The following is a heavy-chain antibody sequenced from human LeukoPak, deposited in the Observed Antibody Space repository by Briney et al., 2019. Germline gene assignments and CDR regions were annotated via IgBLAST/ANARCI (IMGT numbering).Heavy chain of an antibody. Sequence: GGSLRLSCAASGFTFSSYSMNWVRQAPGKGLEWVSSISSSSSYIYYADSVKGRFTITRDNSKNTLYLQMNSLRAEDTAVYFCASGYYFDYWGQGTLVTVSS. CDR3: ASGYYFDY. CDR2: ISSSSSYI. CDR1: GFTFSSYS. J-gene: IGHJ4*02. D-gene: IGHD3-16*01. V-gene: IGHV3-21*04.